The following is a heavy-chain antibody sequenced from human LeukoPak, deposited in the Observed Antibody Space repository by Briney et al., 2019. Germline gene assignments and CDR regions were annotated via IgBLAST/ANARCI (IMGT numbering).Heavy chain of an antibody. CDR3: ARGRLSTSAWLTGY. CDR1: GFSFSSYW. D-gene: IGHD2-2*01. CDR2: IRSDGTAT. J-gene: IGHJ4*02. V-gene: IGHV3-74*01. Sequence: GGSLRLSCAASGFSFSSYWMHWVRQAPGKGLMWISRIRSDGTATTYADSVQGRFTISRDNAKTKLYLQMNDLRADDTAVYYCARGRLSTSAWLTGYWGQGTQVTVSS.